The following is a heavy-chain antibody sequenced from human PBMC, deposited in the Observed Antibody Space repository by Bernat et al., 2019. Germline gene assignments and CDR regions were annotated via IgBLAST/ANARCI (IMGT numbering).Heavy chain of an antibody. J-gene: IGHJ4*02. Sequence: EVQLVESGGGLVQPGRSLRLSCTASGFTFGDYAMSWFRQAPGKGLEWVGFIRSKAYGGTTEYAASVKGRFTISRDASNSIAYLQMNSLKTEDTAVYYCIRDHNYYDFWSGYFDYWGQGTLVTVSS. CDR3: IRDHNYYDFWSGYFDY. D-gene: IGHD3-3*01. CDR1: GFTFGDYA. V-gene: IGHV3-49*03. CDR2: IRSKAYGGTT.